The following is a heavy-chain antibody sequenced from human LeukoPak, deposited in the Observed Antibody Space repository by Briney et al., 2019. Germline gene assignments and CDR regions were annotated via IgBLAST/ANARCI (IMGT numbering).Heavy chain of an antibody. CDR1: GGSFTRYY. D-gene: IGHD3-22*01. J-gene: IGHJ2*01. CDR3: ARESYYDSRRYFDL. CDR2: IYNSGTT. V-gene: IGHV4-59*01. Sequence: SETLSLTCTVSGGSFTRYYWNWIRQPPGKGLEWVGYIYNSGTTNYNPSLKSRATISADTSKRQVSLRLSSVTAADTAVYYCARESYYDSRRYFDLWGRGTLVTVSS.